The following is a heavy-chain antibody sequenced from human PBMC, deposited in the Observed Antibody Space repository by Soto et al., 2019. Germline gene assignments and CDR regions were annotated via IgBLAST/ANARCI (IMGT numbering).Heavy chain of an antibody. CDR3: ARAGRIMGATSDY. CDR1: GGSFSGYY. D-gene: IGHD1-26*01. V-gene: IGHV4-34*01. Sequence: QVQLHQWGAGLLKPSETLSLNCAVYGGSFSGYYWSWIRQPPGKGLEWIGEINHSGSTNYNPSLTSRVIISVDTSKNQFSLKLSSVTAADTAVYYCARAGRIMGATSDYWGQGTLVTVSS. CDR2: INHSGST. J-gene: IGHJ4*02.